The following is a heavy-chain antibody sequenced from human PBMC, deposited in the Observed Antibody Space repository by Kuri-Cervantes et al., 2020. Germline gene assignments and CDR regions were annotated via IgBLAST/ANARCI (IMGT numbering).Heavy chain of an antibody. Sequence: GESLKISCAASGFTFSSYDMHWVRQATGKGLEWVSAIGTAGDTYYPGSVKGRFTISRENAKNSLYLQMNSLRAGDTAVYYCARGPYYYGSGSYSDPRHWLDPWGQGTLVTVSS. CDR3: ARGPYYYGSGSYSDPRHWLDP. CDR2: IGTAGDT. CDR1: GFTFSSYD. J-gene: IGHJ5*02. V-gene: IGHV3-13*01. D-gene: IGHD3-10*01.